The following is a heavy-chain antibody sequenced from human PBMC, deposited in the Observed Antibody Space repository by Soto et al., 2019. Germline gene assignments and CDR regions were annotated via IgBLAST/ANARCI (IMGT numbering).Heavy chain of an antibody. V-gene: IGHV4-34*01. J-gene: IGHJ4*02. CDR1: GGSFSGYY. CDR3: AIKARWVGATRGPFDY. Sequence: SETLSLTCAVYGGSFSGYYWSWIRQPPGKGLEWIGEINHSGSTNYNPSLKSRVTISVDTSKNQFSLKLSSVTAADTAVYYCAIKARWVGATRGPFDYWGQGTLVTVSS. CDR2: INHSGST. D-gene: IGHD1-26*01.